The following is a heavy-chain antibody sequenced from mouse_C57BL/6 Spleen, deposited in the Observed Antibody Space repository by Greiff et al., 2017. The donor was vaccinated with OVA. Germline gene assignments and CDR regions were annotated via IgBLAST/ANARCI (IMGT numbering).Heavy chain of an antibody. CDR2: INPNNGGT. V-gene: IGHV1-26*01. D-gene: IGHD2-4*01. J-gene: IGHJ4*01. Sequence: VQLKQSGPELVKPGASVKISCKASGYTFTDYYMNWVKQSHGKSLEWIGDINPNNGGTSYNQKFKGKATLTVDKSSSTAYMELRSLTSEDSAVYYCARRWDYDLYYAMDYWGQGTSVTVSS. CDR3: ARRWDYDLYYAMDY. CDR1: GYTFTDYY.